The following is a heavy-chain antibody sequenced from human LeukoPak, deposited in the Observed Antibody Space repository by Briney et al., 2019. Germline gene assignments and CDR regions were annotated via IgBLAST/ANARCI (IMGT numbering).Heavy chain of an antibody. CDR2: INPSSGGT. CDR1: GYTFTDYY. V-gene: IGHV1-2*02. J-gene: IGHJ4*02. Sequence: VASVKVSCKASGYTFTDYYMHRVRQAPGQGLEWMGWINPSSGGTKYAQKFQGRVTMTRDTSISTAYMELSRLRSDDTAVYYCASMIGTSAFVYWGQGTLVTVSS. CDR3: ASMIGTSAFVY. D-gene: IGHD3-16*01.